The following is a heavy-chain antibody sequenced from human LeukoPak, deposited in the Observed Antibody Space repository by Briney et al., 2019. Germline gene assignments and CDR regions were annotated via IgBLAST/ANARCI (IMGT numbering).Heavy chain of an antibody. D-gene: IGHD3-16*01. CDR1: GFTFSSYG. J-gene: IGHJ4*02. V-gene: IGHV3-33*06. Sequence: GGSLRLSCAASGFTFSSYGMHWVRQAPGKGLEWVAVIWYDGSNKYYADSVKGRFTISGDNSKNTLYLQMNSLRAEDTAVYYCAKDLLRLGESPDYWGQGTLVTVSS. CDR3: AKDLLRLGESPDY. CDR2: IWYDGSNK.